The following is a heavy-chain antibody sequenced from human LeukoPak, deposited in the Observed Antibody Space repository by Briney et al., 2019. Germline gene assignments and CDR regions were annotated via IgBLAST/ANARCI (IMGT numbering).Heavy chain of an antibody. J-gene: IGHJ4*02. V-gene: IGHV4-59*01. CDR3: ARDYGGNSWYYFDY. Sequence: PSETLSLTCTVSGGSMSSYYWTWIRQPPGKGLERIGYIYYSGSTNYNPSLKSRVTISVDTSKNQFSLKLSSVTAADTAVYHCARDYGGNSWYYFDYWGQGTLVTVSS. D-gene: IGHD4-23*01. CDR2: IYYSGST. CDR1: GGSMSSYY.